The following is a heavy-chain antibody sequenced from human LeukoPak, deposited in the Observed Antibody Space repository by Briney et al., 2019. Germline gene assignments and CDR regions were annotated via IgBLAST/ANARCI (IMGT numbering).Heavy chain of an antibody. J-gene: IGHJ4*02. CDR2: INPEGSEK. CDR3: ARDLAYSRLDY. V-gene: IGHV3-7*01. D-gene: IGHD5-18*01. CDR1: GFTFSSYA. Sequence: GGSLRLSRAASGFTFSSYAMHWVRQAPGKGLEWVASINPEGSEKYSADSVKGRFTISRDNAKNSLYLQMDSLRVEDTAFYYCARDLAYSRLDYWGQGMLVTVSS.